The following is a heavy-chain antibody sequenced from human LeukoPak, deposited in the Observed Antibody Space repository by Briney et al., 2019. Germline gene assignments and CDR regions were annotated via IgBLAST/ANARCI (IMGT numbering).Heavy chain of an antibody. Sequence: PGGSLRLSCAASGFTVSSNYMSWVRQAPGKGLEWVSSISGGGANTYYADSVKGRFTISRDNSKNTLSLLMDSLRAEDTAVYYCARRRDEALDYWGQGTLVTVSS. V-gene: IGHV3-23*01. CDR1: GFTVSSNY. CDR3: ARRRDEALDY. J-gene: IGHJ4*02. CDR2: ISGGGANT. D-gene: IGHD1-14*01.